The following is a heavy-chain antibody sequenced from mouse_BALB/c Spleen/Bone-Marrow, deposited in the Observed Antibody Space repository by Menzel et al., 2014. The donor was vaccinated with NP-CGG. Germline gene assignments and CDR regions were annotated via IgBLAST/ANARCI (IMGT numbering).Heavy chain of an antibody. Sequence: VQVVESGPGLVAPSQSLSITRTVSEFSLTTYGVHWVRQPPGRGLEWLGVIWAGGITNYNSALMSRLSISKDNSKSQVFLKMNSLQTDDTAMYYCARGLRLRDYFDYWGQGTTLTVSS. CDR3: ARGLRLRDYFDY. CDR2: IWAGGIT. J-gene: IGHJ2*01. D-gene: IGHD1-2*01. CDR1: EFSLTTYG. V-gene: IGHV2-9*02.